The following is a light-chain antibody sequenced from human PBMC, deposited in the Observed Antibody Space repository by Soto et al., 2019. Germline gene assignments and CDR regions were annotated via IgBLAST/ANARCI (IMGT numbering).Light chain of an antibody. CDR3: PQYGSSWT. V-gene: IGKV3-20*01. CDR2: GAS. Sequence: EIVLTQSPGTLSLSPGERATLSCRASQSVSSSYLAWYQQKPGQAPRLLIYGASSRATGIPDRFSGSGSGTDFTLTISRLEPEDLAVYYCPQYGSSWTFGQGTKVEIK. CDR1: QSVSSSY. J-gene: IGKJ1*01.